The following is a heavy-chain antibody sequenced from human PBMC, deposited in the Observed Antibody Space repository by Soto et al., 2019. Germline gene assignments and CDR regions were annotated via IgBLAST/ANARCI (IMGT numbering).Heavy chain of an antibody. J-gene: IGHJ4*02. CDR1: GFTFSSYP. CDR3: ARDRAIAAAAYYFDY. V-gene: IGHV3-30-3*01. D-gene: IGHD6-25*01. Sequence: QVQLVESGGGVVQPGRSLRLSCAASGFTFSSYPMHWVRQAPGKGLEWVAVIASDGNDKHYADSVKGRFTISRDNSKNNVYLQMNSLRGEDTAVYWCARDRAIAAAAYYFDYWGQGTQVTVSS. CDR2: IASDGNDK.